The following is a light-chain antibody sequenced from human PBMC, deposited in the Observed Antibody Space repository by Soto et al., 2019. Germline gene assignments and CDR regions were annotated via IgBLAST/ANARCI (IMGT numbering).Light chain of an antibody. CDR3: QQYGHLPT. V-gene: IGKV3-20*01. CDR1: QTVSSRY. CDR2: GTS. J-gene: IGKJ1*01. Sequence: EVVLTQSPGTLSLSPGERATLSCRASQTVSSRYLAWYQQKPGQAPRLLMYGTSDRATGIPDRFSGSASGTDFTLTISRLEPEDFAVYFCQQYGHLPTFGQGTKVEIK.